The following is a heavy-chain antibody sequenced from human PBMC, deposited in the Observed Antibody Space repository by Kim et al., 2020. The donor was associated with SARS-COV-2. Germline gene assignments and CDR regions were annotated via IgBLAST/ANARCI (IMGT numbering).Heavy chain of an antibody. CDR1: EFTFSSFW. CDR2: INTDGRTT. CDR3: VKDLAGEWDY. J-gene: IGHJ4*02. D-gene: IGHD3-10*01. Sequence: GGSLRLSCTVSEFTFSSFWMHWVRQAPGKGLVWVSRINTDGRTTDYADSVKGRFTISRDNAKNTLYLQMNSLRGEETAIYYCVKDLAGEWDYWVQGTLVTVSS. V-gene: IGHV3-74*01.